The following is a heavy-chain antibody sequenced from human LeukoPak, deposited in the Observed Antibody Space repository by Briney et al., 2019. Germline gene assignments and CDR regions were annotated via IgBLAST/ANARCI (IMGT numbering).Heavy chain of an antibody. J-gene: IGHJ4*02. D-gene: IGHD3-22*01. CDR2: ISGSGETT. CDR1: GFTFSNYG. V-gene: IGHV3-23*01. CDR3: AKTDGYFDQ. Sequence: PGGSLRLSCAASGFTFSNYGMTWLRQTPAKGLEWVSAISGSGETTYYSDSVKGRFTISRDNSKNTLFLQMNSLGVEDAAMYYCAKTDGYFDQWGQGTLVAVSS.